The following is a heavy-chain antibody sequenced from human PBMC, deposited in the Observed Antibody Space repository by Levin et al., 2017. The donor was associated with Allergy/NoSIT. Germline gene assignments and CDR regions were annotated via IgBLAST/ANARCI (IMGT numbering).Heavy chain of an antibody. D-gene: IGHD1-26*01. V-gene: IGHV4-59*01. Sequence: SETLSLTCTVSGGSISSYYWSWIRQPPGKGLEWIGYVYKSGGTNYNPSLKSRVTISVDTSKNQFSLKLRSVTAADTAVYYCARDPSGSFFNWFDPWGQGNLVTVSS. CDR1: GGSISSYY. J-gene: IGHJ5*02. CDR3: ARDPSGSFFNWFDP. CDR2: VYKSGGT.